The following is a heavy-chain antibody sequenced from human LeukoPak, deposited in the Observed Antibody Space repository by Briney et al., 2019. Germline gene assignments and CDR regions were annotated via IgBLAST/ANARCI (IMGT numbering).Heavy chain of an antibody. V-gene: IGHV1-69*13. CDR3: AIAVAGNGYYYYGMDV. D-gene: IGHD6-19*01. J-gene: IGHJ6*02. CDR2: IIPIFGTA. CDR1: GGTFSSYA. Sequence: SVKVSCKASGGTFSSYAISWVRQAPGQGLEWMGGIIPIFGTANYAQKFQGRVTITADESTSTAYMELSSLRSEDTAVYYCAIAVAGNGYYYYGMDVWDQGTTVTVSS.